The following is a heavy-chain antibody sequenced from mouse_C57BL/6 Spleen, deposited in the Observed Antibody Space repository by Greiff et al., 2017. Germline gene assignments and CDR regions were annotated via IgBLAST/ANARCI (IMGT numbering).Heavy chain of an antibody. V-gene: IGHV1-22*01. J-gene: IGHJ4*01. CDR2: INPNNGGT. D-gene: IGHD2-2*01. CDR1: GYTFTDYN. CDR3: ARCPYGFYAMDY. Sequence: VQLQQSGPELVKPGASVKMSCKASGYTFTDYNMHWVKQSPGKSLEWIGYINPNNGGTSYNQKFKGKATLTVNKSSSTAYMALRSLTSEDAAVYYCARCPYGFYAMDYWGQGTSVTVSS.